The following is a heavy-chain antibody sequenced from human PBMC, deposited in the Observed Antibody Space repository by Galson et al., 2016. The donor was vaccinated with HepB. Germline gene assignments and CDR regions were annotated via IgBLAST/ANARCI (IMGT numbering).Heavy chain of an antibody. CDR1: GYSFTHYW. Sequence: QSGAEVKKTGESLRISCKTSGYSFTHYWIAWVRQMPGKGLEWMGIIFPDDSDTRYSPSFQGQVTISADKSITTAYLQWSSLKASDTGIYFCARQSQPTTAPYYWGQGTLVTVYS. V-gene: IGHV5-51*01. J-gene: IGHJ4*02. CDR2: IFPDDSDT. CDR3: ARQSQPTTAPYY. D-gene: IGHD4-17*01.